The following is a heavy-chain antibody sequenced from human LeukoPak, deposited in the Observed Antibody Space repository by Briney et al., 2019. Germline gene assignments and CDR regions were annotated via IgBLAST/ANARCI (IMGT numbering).Heavy chain of an antibody. V-gene: IGHV1-2*02. Sequence: AASVKVSCKASGYTFTSYDINWVRQATGQGLEWMGWINPDSGGTNYAQKFQGRVTMTRDTSIRTAYMELSRLRSDDTAVYYCARVLFYSSGNKSNRVDYWGQGTLVTVSS. CDR2: INPDSGGT. J-gene: IGHJ4*02. CDR3: ARVLFYSSGNKSNRVDY. D-gene: IGHD6-19*01. CDR1: GYTFTSYD.